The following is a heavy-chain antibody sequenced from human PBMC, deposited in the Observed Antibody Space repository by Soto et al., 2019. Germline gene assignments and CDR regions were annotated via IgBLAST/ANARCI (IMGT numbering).Heavy chain of an antibody. D-gene: IGHD1-7*01. Sequence: GGSLRLSCAASGSTFSSYSMNWVRQAPGKGLEWVSSISSSSSYIYYADSVKGRFTISRDNAKNSLYLQMKNLRAEDTAVYYCARVTSGTPAPYYFGYWGQGTLVTVSS. J-gene: IGHJ4*02. CDR3: ARVTSGTPAPYYFGY. CDR2: ISSSSSYI. V-gene: IGHV3-21*01. CDR1: GSTFSSYS.